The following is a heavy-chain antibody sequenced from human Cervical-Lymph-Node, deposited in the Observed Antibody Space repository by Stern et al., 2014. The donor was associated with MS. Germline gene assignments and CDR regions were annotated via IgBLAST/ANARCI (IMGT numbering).Heavy chain of an antibody. CDR2: IYTTGST. V-gene: IGHV4-61*02. CDR1: GGSVGSGSYD. Sequence: QLKLQESGPGLVKPSQTLSLTCTVSGGSVGSGSYDWSWIRQPAGKGLEWIGRIYTTGSTYYNPSLKSRVSISIDTSKTQFSLKLTSVTAADTAVYYCARDKEDTNMAFRYFDNWGQGTLVTVSS. J-gene: IGHJ4*02. CDR3: ARDKEDTNMAFRYFDN. D-gene: IGHD5-18*01.